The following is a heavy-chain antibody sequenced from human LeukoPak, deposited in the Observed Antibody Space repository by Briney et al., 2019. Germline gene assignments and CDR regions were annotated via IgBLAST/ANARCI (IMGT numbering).Heavy chain of an antibody. CDR2: INSDGSST. D-gene: IGHD3-10*01. CDR1: GFTFSSYS. V-gene: IGHV3-74*01. J-gene: IGHJ4*02. Sequence: GGSLRLSCAASGFTFSSYSMNWVRQAPGKGLVWVSRINSDGSSTSYADSVKGRFTISRDNAKNSLYLQMNSLRAEDTAVYYCAREVPATSDFDYWGQGTLVTVSS. CDR3: AREVPATSDFDY.